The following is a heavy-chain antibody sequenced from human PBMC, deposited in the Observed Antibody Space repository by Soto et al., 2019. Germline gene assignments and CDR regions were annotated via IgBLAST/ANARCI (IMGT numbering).Heavy chain of an antibody. CDR1: GGSISRTVYY. CDR2: IYYSGST. D-gene: IGHD6-19*01. V-gene: IGHV4-39*01. J-gene: IGHJ5*02. Sequence: SETLSLTCTVSGGSISRTVYYWGWIRQPPGKGLEWIGSIYYSGSTYYNPSLKRPVTISVDTSKNQFSLRLSTVTAADTAVYYCGIAVAGTSGWFDPWGQGTLVTVSS. CDR3: GIAVAGTSGWFDP.